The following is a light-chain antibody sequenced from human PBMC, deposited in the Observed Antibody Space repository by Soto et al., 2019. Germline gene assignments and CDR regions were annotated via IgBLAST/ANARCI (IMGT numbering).Light chain of an antibody. J-gene: IGKJ4*01. CDR1: QSVSSN. CDR3: QQYNNWPPLT. CDR2: GVS. Sequence: MTQSPATLSVAPGKSATLSCRASQSVSSNLAWYQQKPGQAPRLLIYGVSTRATGIPARFSGSGSETKFTLTISSLQSEDFAVYYCQQYNNWPPLTFGGGTKVDI. V-gene: IGKV3-15*01.